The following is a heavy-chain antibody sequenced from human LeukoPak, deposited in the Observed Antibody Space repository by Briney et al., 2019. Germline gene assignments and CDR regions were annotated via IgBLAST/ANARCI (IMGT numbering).Heavy chain of an antibody. V-gene: IGHV4-59*12. CDR2: IYYSGST. CDR1: GGSISSYY. D-gene: IGHD6-19*01. CDR3: ASHYSSGWSLIPNFDY. Sequence: PSETLSLTCTVSGGSISSYYWSWIRQPPGKGLEWIGYIYYSGSTNYNPSLKSRVTISVDTSKNQFSLKLSSVTAADTAVYYCASHYSSGWSLIPNFDYWGQGTLVTVSS. J-gene: IGHJ4*02.